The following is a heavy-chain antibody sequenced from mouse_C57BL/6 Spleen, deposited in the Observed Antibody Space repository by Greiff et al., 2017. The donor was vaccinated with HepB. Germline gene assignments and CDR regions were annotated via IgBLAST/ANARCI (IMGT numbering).Heavy chain of an antibody. CDR1: GFSFNTYA. CDR2: IRSKSNNYAT. Sequence: EVQLVESGGGLVQPKGSLKLSCAASGFSFNTYAMNWVRQAPGKGVEWVARIRSKSNNYATYYADSVKDRFTISRDDSESMLYLQMNNLKTEDTAMYYCVRGNWRYFDYWGQGTTLTVSS. V-gene: IGHV10-1*01. CDR3: VRGNWRYFDY. J-gene: IGHJ2*01. D-gene: IGHD2-1*01.